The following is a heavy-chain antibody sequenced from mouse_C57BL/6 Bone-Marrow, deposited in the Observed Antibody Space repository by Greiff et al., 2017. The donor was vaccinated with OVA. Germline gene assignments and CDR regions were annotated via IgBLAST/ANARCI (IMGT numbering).Heavy chain of an antibody. CDR3: ARRYFDV. CDR1: GFTFSDSG. Sequence: DVQLVESGGGLVKPGGSLKLSCAASGFTFSDSGMHLVRQAPEKGLEWVAYISSGSSTLYYADTVKGRFTISRDNAKNTLFLQMTSLRSEDTAMYYCARRYFDVWGTGTTVTVSS. V-gene: IGHV5-17*01. CDR2: ISSGSSTL. J-gene: IGHJ1*03.